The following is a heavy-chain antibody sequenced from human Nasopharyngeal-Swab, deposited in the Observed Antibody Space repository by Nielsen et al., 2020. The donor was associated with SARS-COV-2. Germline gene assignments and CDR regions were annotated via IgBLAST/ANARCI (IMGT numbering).Heavy chain of an antibody. D-gene: IGHD3-3*01. J-gene: IGHJ5*02. CDR2: IYNSGNT. Sequence: SETLSLTCIVSGGSISSGDSYWNWIRHHPGKGLEWIGYIYNSGNTYYNPSLRSRLTMSLDTSKSQFSLKLSSVTAADTAVYYCARAPSFGWFDPWGQGTLVTVSS. V-gene: IGHV4-31*02. CDR3: ARAPSFGWFDP. CDR1: GGSISSGDSY.